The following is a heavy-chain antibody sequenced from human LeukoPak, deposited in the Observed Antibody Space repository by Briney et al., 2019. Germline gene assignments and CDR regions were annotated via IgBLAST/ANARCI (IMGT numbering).Heavy chain of an antibody. Sequence: SETLSLTCTVSGGSLSSYYWSWIRQPAGKGLEWIGRIYTSGSTNYNPSLKSRVTMSVDTSKNQFSLKLSSVTAADTAVYYCAREAYCSGGSCYSFISYWGQGTLVTVSS. CDR2: IYTSGST. CDR3: AREAYCSGGSCYSFISY. CDR1: GGSLSSYY. D-gene: IGHD2-15*01. V-gene: IGHV4-4*07. J-gene: IGHJ4*02.